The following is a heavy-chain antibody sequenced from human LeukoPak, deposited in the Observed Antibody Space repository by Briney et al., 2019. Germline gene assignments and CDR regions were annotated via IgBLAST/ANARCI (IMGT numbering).Heavy chain of an antibody. CDR1: GGSISSGSYF. CDR2: IYTTGST. J-gene: IGHJ3*02. Sequence: SETLSLTCTVSGGSISSGSYFWRWIRQPAGKGLEWIGRIYTTGSTNYNPSLKSRVTISFDTSKNQFSLKLSSVSAADTAVYYCARDLLHRGYAFDIWGQGSMVTVSS. D-gene: IGHD5-12*01. CDR3: ARDLLHRGYAFDI. V-gene: IGHV4-61*02.